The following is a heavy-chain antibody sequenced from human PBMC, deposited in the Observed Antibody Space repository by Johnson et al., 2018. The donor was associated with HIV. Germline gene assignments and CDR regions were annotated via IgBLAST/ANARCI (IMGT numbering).Heavy chain of an antibody. CDR2: IRYDGSNK. D-gene: IGHD2-15*01. V-gene: IGHV3-30*02. J-gene: IGHJ3*02. CDR3: AKGFTLDSGAFDI. Sequence: VQLVESGGGVVQPGGSLRLSCAASGFTFSSYGMHWVRQAPGKGLEWVAFIRYDGSNKYYADSVKGRFTISRDNSKNTLYLQMNSLRAEDTAVYYCAKGFTLDSGAFDIWGQGTMVTFSS. CDR1: GFTFSSYG.